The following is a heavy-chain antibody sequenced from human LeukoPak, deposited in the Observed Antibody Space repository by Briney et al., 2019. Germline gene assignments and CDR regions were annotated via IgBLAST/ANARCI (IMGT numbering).Heavy chain of an antibody. Sequence: QPGGSLRLSCAASGFTFSSYWMQWVRQAPGKGLVWVSRLNSYGSSTSYAGSVKGRFTISRDNAKNTLYLQMNSLRAEDTAVYYCARDLGDAFDIWGQGTMVTVSS. CDR1: GFTFSSYW. CDR3: ARDLGDAFDI. V-gene: IGHV3-74*01. J-gene: IGHJ3*02. CDR2: LNSYGSST.